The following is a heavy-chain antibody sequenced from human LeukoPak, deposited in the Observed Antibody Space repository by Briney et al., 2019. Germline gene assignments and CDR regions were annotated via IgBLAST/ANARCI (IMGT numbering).Heavy chain of an antibody. J-gene: IGHJ6*03. D-gene: IGHD3-10*01. CDR2: INPNSGGT. CDR1: GYTFTGCY. CDR3: ARVFDSGSQAYFYYMDV. Sequence: ASVKVSCKASGYTFTGCYMHWVRQAPGQGLEWMGWINPNSGGTNYAQKFQGRVTMTRDTSISTAYMELNRLTSDDTAVYYCARVFDSGSQAYFYYMDVWGKGTTVTISS. V-gene: IGHV1-2*02.